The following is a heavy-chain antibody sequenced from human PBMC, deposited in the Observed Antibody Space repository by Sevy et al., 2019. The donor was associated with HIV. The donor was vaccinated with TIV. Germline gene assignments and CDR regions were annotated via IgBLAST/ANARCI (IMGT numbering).Heavy chain of an antibody. CDR2: INPNSGGT. D-gene: IGHD3-22*01. Sequence: ASVKVSCKASGYTFTGYYMHWVRQAPGQGLEWMGWINPNSGGTNYAQKFQGRVTMTRDTSINTAYMELSRLRSDDTAVYYCARAYYYDSSSYSGLDYWGQGTLVTVSS. CDR1: GYTFTGYY. CDR3: ARAYYYDSSSYSGLDY. V-gene: IGHV1-2*02. J-gene: IGHJ4*02.